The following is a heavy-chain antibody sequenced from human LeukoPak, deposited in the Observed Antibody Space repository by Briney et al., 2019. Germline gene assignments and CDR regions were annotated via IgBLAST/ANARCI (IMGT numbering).Heavy chain of an antibody. V-gene: IGHV3-74*01. CDR1: GFTFSSYW. D-gene: IGHD1-26*01. Sequence: GGSLRLSCAASGFTFSSYWMHWVRQAPGKGLVWVSRVKSDGSSTNYADSVKGRFTVSRDNAKNTLILQMNSLRAEDTAVYYCARGGSPPEALGDTFDVWGHGTLVTASS. J-gene: IGHJ3*01. CDR3: ARGGSPPEALGDTFDV. CDR2: VKSDGSST.